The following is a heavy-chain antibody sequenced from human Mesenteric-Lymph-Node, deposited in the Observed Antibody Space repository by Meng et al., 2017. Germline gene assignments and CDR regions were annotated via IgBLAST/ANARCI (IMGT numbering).Heavy chain of an antibody. V-gene: IGHV3-72*01. Sequence: GESLKISCAASGFTFSDHHMDWVRQAPGKGLEWVGRSRHKGNSYTTEHAASVKGRFTISRDNSKNTLYLQMNSLRAEDTAVYYCAREGGTGAFDIWGQGTMVTVSS. CDR1: GFTFSDHH. D-gene: IGHD1-1*01. J-gene: IGHJ3*02. CDR3: AREGGTGAFDI. CDR2: SRHKGNSYTT.